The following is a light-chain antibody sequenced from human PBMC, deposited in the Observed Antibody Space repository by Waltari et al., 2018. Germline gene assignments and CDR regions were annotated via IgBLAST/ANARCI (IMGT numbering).Light chain of an antibody. J-gene: IGKJ4*01. CDR2: TAS. CDR1: QSVASNY. Sequence: EFVLTQSQCTLSLSPDERATLSCRASQSVASNYLAWYQQKPGQAPRLLMYTASSRASGIPDRFSGSGSGTDFTLTISRLEPEDFAVYYCQQYGTSPLTFGGGTRVDLK. CDR3: QQYGTSPLT. V-gene: IGKV3-20*01.